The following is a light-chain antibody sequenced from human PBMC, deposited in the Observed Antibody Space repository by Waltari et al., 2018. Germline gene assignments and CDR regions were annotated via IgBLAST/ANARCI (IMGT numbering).Light chain of an antibody. J-gene: IGKJ1*01. CDR1: QNVNNW. V-gene: IGKV1-5*03. Sequence: DIQMRQSTPALPDSAGDRITLNCRASQNVNNWLAWYQQKPGKPPKRLIQKASSLESGVPSRFSGSGSGTEFALTISDVQPDDCATYYCQQYNSYSLTFGQGTKVEIK. CDR3: QQYNSYSLT. CDR2: KAS.